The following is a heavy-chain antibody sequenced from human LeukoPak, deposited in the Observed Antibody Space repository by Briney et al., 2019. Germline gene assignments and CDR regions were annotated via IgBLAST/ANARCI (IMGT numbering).Heavy chain of an antibody. CDR3: ARGWFYYYGSGSYPQY. CDR1: GGSISSYY. J-gene: IGHJ4*02. V-gene: IGHV4-4*07. D-gene: IGHD3-10*01. Sequence: SETLSLTCTVSGGSISSYYWSWIRQPAGKGLEWIGRIYTSGSTNYNPSLKSRVTMSVDTSKNQFSLKLSSVTAADTAVYYCARGWFYYYGSGSYPQYWGQGTLVTVSS. CDR2: IYTSGST.